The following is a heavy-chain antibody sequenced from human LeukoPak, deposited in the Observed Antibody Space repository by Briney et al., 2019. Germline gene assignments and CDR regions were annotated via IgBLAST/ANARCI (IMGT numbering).Heavy chain of an antibody. V-gene: IGHV4-59*01. J-gene: IGHJ4*02. CDR2: IYYSGST. CDR3: ARGYDSSHFDY. Sequence: SETLSLTCTVPGGSITSYYWSWIRPPPGKGLEWIGYIYYSGSTNYNPSLKSRVTISVDTSKNQFSLKLSSVTAADTAVYYCARGYDSSHFDYWGQGTLVTVSS. CDR1: GGSITSYY. D-gene: IGHD3-22*01.